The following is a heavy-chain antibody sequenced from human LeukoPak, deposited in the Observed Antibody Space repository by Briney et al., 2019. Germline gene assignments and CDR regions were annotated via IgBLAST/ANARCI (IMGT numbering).Heavy chain of an antibody. CDR3: ASVEMATISHDY. Sequence: SETLSLTCAVSGGSISSGGYSWSWIRQPQGKGLEWIGYIYHSGSTYYNPSLKSRVTISVDRSKNQFSLKLSSVTAADTAVYYCASVEMATISHDYWGQGTLVTVSS. CDR1: GGSISSGGYS. CDR2: IYHSGST. J-gene: IGHJ4*02. D-gene: IGHD5-24*01. V-gene: IGHV4-30-2*01.